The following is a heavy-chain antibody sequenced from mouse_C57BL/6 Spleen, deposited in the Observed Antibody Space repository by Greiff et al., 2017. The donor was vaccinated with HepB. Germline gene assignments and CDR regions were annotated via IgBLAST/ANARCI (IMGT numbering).Heavy chain of an antibody. CDR1: GYAFSSSW. J-gene: IGHJ2*01. V-gene: IGHV1-82*01. D-gene: IGHD1-1*01. CDR3: AGANYYGSSFHFDY. Sequence: QVHVKQSGPELVKPGASVKISCKASGYAFSSSWMNWVKQRPGKGLEWIGRIYPGDGDTNYNGKFKGKATLTADKSSSTAYMQLSSLTSEDSAVYFCAGANYYGSSFHFDYWGQGTTLTVSS. CDR2: IYPGDGDT.